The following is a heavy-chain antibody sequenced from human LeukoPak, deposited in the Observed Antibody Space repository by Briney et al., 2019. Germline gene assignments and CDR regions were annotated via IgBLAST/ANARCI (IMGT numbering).Heavy chain of an antibody. CDR1: GGSISGYY. CDR3: ARDWSPLRYFDWSGGMDV. V-gene: IGHV4-59*12. D-gene: IGHD3-9*01. Sequence: SETLSLTCTVSGGSISGYYWSWIRQPPGKGLEWIGYIYYSGSTNYNPSLKSRVTISVDTSKNQFSLKLSSVTAADTAVYYCARDWSPLRYFDWSGGMDVWGQGTTVTVSS. CDR2: IYYSGST. J-gene: IGHJ6*02.